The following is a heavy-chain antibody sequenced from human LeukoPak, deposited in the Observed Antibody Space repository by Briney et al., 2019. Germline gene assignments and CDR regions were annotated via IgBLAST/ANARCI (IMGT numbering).Heavy chain of an antibody. Sequence: GGSLRLSCAASGFTLSSYGMQWVRQAPGKGLEWVAFIRYDGTNKYYADSVKGRFTISRDNSKNTLYLQMNSLRAEDTAVYYCEAYCGGDCYSGFDYWGQGTLVTVSS. D-gene: IGHD2-21*02. V-gene: IGHV3-30*02. CDR1: GFTLSSYG. CDR2: IRYDGTNK. CDR3: EAYCGGDCYSGFDY. J-gene: IGHJ4*02.